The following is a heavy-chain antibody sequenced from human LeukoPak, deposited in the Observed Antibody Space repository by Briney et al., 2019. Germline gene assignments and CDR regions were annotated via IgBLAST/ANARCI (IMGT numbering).Heavy chain of an antibody. V-gene: IGHV1-2*02. CDR1: GYTFTGYY. J-gene: IGHJ6*03. D-gene: IGHD7-27*01. CDR2: INPNSGGT. CDR3: ARDRSAGEFGYYYYYYYMDV. Sequence: ASVKVSCKASGYTFTGYYMHWVRQAPGQGLEWMGWINPNSGGTNYAQKFQGRVTMTRDTSISTAYMELSRLRSDDTAVYYCARDRSAGEFGYYYYYYYMDVWGKGTTVTVSS.